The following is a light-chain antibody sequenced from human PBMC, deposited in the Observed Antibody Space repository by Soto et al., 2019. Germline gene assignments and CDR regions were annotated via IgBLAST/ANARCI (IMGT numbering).Light chain of an antibody. CDR2: DVS. CDR1: SSDVGGYNY. V-gene: IGLV2-14*03. J-gene: IGLJ1*01. Sequence: QSALTQPASVSGSPGQSITISCTGTSSDVGGYNYVFWYQQHPGKATKLMIYDVSNRPSGVSNRFSGSKSGDTASLTISGLQAEDEADYYCTSYTTSNTYVFGNGTKLTVL. CDR3: TSYTTSNTYV.